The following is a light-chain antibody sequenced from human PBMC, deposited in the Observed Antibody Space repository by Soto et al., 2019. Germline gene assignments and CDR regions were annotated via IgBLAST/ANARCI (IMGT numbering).Light chain of an antibody. J-gene: IGKJ1*01. Sequence: DFQMTQSPSTLSASVGDRVTITCRASQIISSWLAWYQQKPGKAPKLLIYDASNLETGVPSRFSGSGSGTEFTLTISSLQPEDFATYYCQQYRTFGQGTKVDIK. CDR2: DAS. CDR1: QIISSW. CDR3: QQYRT. V-gene: IGKV1-5*01.